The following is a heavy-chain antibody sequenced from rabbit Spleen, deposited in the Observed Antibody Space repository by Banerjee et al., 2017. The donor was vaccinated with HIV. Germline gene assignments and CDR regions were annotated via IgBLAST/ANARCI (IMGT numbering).Heavy chain of an antibody. Sequence: SLEASGGDLVKPGVSLTLNCTASGFSFSSSYWMCWVRQAPGKGLESIACIYGGSSGCTDYASWAKGRFTISKTSSTTVTLQRTSLTAADTATYFCARDLAGVIGWNFNLWGQGTLVTFS. V-gene: IGHV1S40*01. CDR2: IYGGSSGCT. CDR1: GFSFSSSYW. D-gene: IGHD4-1*01. CDR3: ARDLAGVIGWNFNL. J-gene: IGHJ4*01.